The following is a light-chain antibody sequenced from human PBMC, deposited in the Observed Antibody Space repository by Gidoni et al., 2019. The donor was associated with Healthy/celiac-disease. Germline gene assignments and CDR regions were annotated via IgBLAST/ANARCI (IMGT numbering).Light chain of an antibody. CDR1: QSISSY. J-gene: IGKJ3*01. Sequence: DIQTTQSPSSRSASVGDRVTITCRASQSISSYLNWYQQKPGKAPKLLIYAASSLQSGVPSRFSGSGSGTDFTLTISSLQPEDFATYYCQQSYSTLGAFGPGTKVDIK. CDR2: AAS. V-gene: IGKV1-39*01. CDR3: QQSYSTLGA.